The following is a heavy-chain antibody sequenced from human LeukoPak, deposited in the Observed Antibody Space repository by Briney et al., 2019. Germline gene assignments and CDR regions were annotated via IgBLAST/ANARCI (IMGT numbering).Heavy chain of an antibody. CDR2: ISSSSSYI. V-gene: IGHV3-21*01. D-gene: IGHD6-13*01. CDR3: ARVVSSSWYDWFDP. CDR1: GFTFSSYS. J-gene: IGHJ5*02. Sequence: GGSLRLSCAASGFTFSSYSMNWVRQAPGKGLEWVSSISSSSSYIYYADSVKGRFTISRDNAKNSLYLQMNSLRAEDTAVYYCARVVSSSWYDWFDPWGRGTLVTVSS.